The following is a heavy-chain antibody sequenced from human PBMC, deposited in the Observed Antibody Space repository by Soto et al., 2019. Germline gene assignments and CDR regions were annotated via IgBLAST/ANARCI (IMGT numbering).Heavy chain of an antibody. CDR3: AKMNGPPH. V-gene: IGHV3-23*01. Sequence: EVQLLESGGGLVQPGGSLRLSCAASGFTFSSYAMSWVRQAPGKGLEWVSAICGSGDRTYYADSVKGRFTISRDNSRNTLYMQMNSLRGEDTAVYFCAKMNGPPHWGQGTLVTVSS. D-gene: IGHD2-8*01. CDR2: ICGSGDRT. J-gene: IGHJ4*02. CDR1: GFTFSSYA.